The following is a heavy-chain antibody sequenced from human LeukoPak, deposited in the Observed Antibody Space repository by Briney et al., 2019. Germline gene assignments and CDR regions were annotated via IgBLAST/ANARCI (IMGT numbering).Heavy chain of an antibody. CDR1: GFTFSSYS. CDR3: ARDFLLEWLLYNYYYGMDV. Sequence: GGSLRLSCAASGFTFSSYSMNWVRQAPGKGLEWVSSISSSSYIYYADSVKGRFTISRDNAKNSLYLQMNSLRAEDTAVYYCARDFLLEWLLYNYYYGMDVWGQGTTVTVSS. J-gene: IGHJ6*02. D-gene: IGHD3-3*01. CDR2: ISSSSYI. V-gene: IGHV3-21*01.